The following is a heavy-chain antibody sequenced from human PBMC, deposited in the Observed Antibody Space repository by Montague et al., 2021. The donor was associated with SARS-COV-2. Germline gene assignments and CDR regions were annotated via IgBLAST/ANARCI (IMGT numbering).Heavy chain of an antibody. J-gene: IGHJ4*02. D-gene: IGHD1-26*01. V-gene: IGHV4-59*12. CDR2: IYYSGST. CDR3: ANRPTYSGSYHEYYFDY. Sequence: SETLSLTCTVSGGSISSYYWSWIRQPPGKGLEWIGYIYYSGSTNYNPSLKSRVTISVDTSKNQFSLKLSSVIAADTAVYYCANRPTYSGSYHEYYFDYWGQGTLVTVSS. CDR1: GGSISSYY.